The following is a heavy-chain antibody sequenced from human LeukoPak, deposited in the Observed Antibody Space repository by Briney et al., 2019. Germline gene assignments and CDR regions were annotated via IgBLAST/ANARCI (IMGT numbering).Heavy chain of an antibody. D-gene: IGHD6-13*01. Sequence: GGSLRLSCAAAGFTFSTYGMTWVRQAPGKGLEWVSAIGGSGVSTYYADSVKGRFTISRDNSRNTLYLQMISLRAEDTAVYYCARDPGIAAASDAFDIWGLGTMVTVSS. CDR2: IGGSGVST. CDR1: GFTFSTYG. J-gene: IGHJ3*02. CDR3: ARDPGIAAASDAFDI. V-gene: IGHV3-23*01.